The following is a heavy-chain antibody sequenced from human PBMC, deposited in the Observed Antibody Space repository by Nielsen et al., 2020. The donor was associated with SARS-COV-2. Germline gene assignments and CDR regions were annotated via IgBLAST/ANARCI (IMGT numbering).Heavy chain of an antibody. CDR2: IYYSGST. CDR3: ARGGSGQQLVHYYYYGMDV. D-gene: IGHD6-13*01. J-gene: IGHJ6*02. V-gene: IGHV4-39*01. Sequence: SETLSLTCTVSGGSISSSSYYWGWIRQPPGKGLEWIGSIYYSGSTYYNPSLKSRVTISVDTSKNQFSLKLSSVTAADTAVYYCARGGSGQQLVHYYYYGMDVWGQGTTVTVSS. CDR1: GGSISSSSYY.